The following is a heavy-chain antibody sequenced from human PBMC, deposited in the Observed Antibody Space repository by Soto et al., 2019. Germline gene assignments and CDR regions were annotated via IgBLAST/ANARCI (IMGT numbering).Heavy chain of an antibody. J-gene: IGHJ4*02. CDR3: ARDFWSGYSRCDY. Sequence: SQTLSLSCAISGDSVSSNSAAWNWIRQSPSRGLEWLGRTYYRSRWYNDYAVSVKSRITINPDTSKNQFSLQLNSVTPEDTAVYYCARDFWSGYSRCDYWGQGTLVTVSS. D-gene: IGHD3-3*01. V-gene: IGHV6-1*01. CDR2: TYYRSRWYN. CDR1: GDSVSSNSAA.